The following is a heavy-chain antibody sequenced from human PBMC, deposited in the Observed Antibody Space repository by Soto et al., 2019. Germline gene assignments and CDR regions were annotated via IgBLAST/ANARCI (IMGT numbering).Heavy chain of an antibody. CDR1: GDTFTNYC. Sequence: HGESLKISCNGVGDTFTNYCIGLVLQMPGKGPEWMGIIYPGDSDTKYNPSFQGQVTISADKSITTTYLQWSSLKASDTAIYYCAASIFYYGMDVWGQGTTVTVSS. CDR3: AASIFYYGMDV. J-gene: IGHJ6*02. V-gene: IGHV5-51*01. CDR2: IYPGDSDT.